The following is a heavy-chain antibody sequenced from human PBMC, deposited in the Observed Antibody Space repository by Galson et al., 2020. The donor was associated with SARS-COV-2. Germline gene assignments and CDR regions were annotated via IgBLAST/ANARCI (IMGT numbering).Heavy chain of an antibody. CDR1: GFSVSSNY. Sequence: GESLKISCAASGFSVSSNYMSWVRQAPGKGLEWVSIIYSGGTTYYADSVKGRFTISRDSSKNTVYLQMNSLRGEDTAVYYCARDCSSATCYNAFDIWGQGTMVSVSS. CDR2: IYSGGTT. D-gene: IGHD2-2*02. J-gene: IGHJ3*02. CDR3: ARDCSSATCYNAFDI. V-gene: IGHV3-53*01.